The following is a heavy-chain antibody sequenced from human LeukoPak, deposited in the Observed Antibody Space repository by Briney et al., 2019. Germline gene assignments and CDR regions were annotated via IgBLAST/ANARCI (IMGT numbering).Heavy chain of an antibody. CDR1: GFTFSSYA. J-gene: IGHJ4*02. D-gene: IGHD3-22*01. CDR3: AKYYDSSGYRHLDY. Sequence: PGGSLRLSCAASGFTFSSYAMSWVRQAPGKGLEWVSAISGSGGSTYYADSVKGQFTISRDNSKNTLYLQMNSLRAEDTAVYYCAKYYDSSGYRHLDYWGQGTLVTVSS. CDR2: ISGSGGST. V-gene: IGHV3-23*01.